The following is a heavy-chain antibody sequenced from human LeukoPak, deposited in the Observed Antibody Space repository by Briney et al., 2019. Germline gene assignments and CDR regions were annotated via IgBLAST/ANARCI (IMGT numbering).Heavy chain of an antibody. J-gene: IGHJ4*02. D-gene: IGHD3-3*01. V-gene: IGHV3-7*01. CDR1: GFTFSSYW. CDR3: ARGDYDFWSGYYCHFDY. Sequence: GGSLRLSCAASGFTFSSYWMSWVRQAPGKGLEWVANIKQDGSEKYYVDSVKGRFTISRDNAKNSLYLQMNSLRAEDTAVYYCARGDYDFWSGYYCHFDYWGQGTLVTVSS. CDR2: IKQDGSEK.